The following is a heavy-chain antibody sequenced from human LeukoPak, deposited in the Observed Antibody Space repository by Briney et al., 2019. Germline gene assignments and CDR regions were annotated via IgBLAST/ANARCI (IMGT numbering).Heavy chain of an antibody. CDR3: AISEWELRPPDY. D-gene: IGHD1-26*01. V-gene: IGHV3-30*04. CDR2: ISYDGINK. Sequence: GGSLRLSCAASGFTFSSYTMHWVRQAPGKGLEWVAVISYDGINKYYADSVKGRFTISRDNSKNTLYLQMNSLRSDDTAVYYCAISEWELRPPDYWGQGTQVTVAS. J-gene: IGHJ4*02. CDR1: GFTFSSYT.